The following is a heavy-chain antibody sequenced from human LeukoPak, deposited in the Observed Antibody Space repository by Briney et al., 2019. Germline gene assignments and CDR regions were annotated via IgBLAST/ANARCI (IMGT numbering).Heavy chain of an antibody. Sequence: SVKVSCKASGGTFSSYAISWVRQAPGQGLEWMGGIIPIFGTANYAQKFRGRVTITADESTSTAYMELSSLRSEDTAVYYCARGEGIAAAEVWWFDPWGQGTLVTVSS. V-gene: IGHV1-69*13. CDR1: GGTFSSYA. D-gene: IGHD6-13*01. J-gene: IGHJ5*02. CDR2: IIPIFGTA. CDR3: ARGEGIAAAEVWWFDP.